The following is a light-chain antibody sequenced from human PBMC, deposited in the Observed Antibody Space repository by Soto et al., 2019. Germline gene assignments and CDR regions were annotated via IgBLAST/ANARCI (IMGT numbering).Light chain of an antibody. V-gene: IGKV1-39*01. Sequence: DIQMTQSPSSLSASVGDRVTITCRASQSIRSYLNWYQQKPGKAPELLIYDASSLQSGVPSRFSGSRSGTDFALTITSLQPEDFATYYCQQSYRTPLTFGQGTKVEVK. CDR3: QQSYRTPLT. CDR1: QSIRSY. J-gene: IGKJ1*01. CDR2: DAS.